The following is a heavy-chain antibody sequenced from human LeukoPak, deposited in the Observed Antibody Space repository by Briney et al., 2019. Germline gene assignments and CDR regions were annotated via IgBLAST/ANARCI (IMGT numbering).Heavy chain of an antibody. Sequence: GGALRLSCAASGFTFSSYAMSWVRQAAGNGLEWVSAISGSGGSTYYADSVKGRFTISRDNSKNTLYLQMNSLRAEDTAVYYCALTGTDMWFDPWGQGTLVTVSS. CDR2: ISGSGGST. J-gene: IGHJ5*02. V-gene: IGHV3-23*01. CDR1: GFTFSSYA. D-gene: IGHD1-7*01. CDR3: ALTGTDMWFDP.